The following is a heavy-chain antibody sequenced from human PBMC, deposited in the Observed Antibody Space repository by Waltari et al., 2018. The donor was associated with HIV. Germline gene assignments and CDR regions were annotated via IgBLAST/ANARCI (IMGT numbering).Heavy chain of an antibody. CDR3: VTGGRLGAEGVSHDY. CDR2: MNPNSGNA. V-gene: IGHV1-8*01. J-gene: IGHJ4*02. D-gene: IGHD3-9*01. Sequence: QVQLVQSGAAVKKPGAAIKMSGKGSDYTFRNFDVNWVRQATGQGLEWMGWMNPNSGNAGYSPQFQGRVTMTRDTSIKTAYMELSGLRSEDTAVYYCVTGGRLGAEGVSHDYWGQGTLVTVSS. CDR1: DYTFRNFD.